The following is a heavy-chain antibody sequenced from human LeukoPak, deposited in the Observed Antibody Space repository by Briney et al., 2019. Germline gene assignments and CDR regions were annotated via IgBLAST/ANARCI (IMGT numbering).Heavy chain of an antibody. D-gene: IGHD2-2*01. CDR2: INHSGST. CDR1: GGSFSGSY. J-gene: IGHJ5*02. Sequence: SETLSLTCAVYGGSFSGSYWSWIRQPPGKGLEWIGDINHSGSTNYNPSLKSRVTISVDTSKNQFSLKLSSVTAADTAVYYCARDHCSSTSCYAGFNWFDPWGQGTLVTVSS. CDR3: ARDHCSSTSCYAGFNWFDP. V-gene: IGHV4-34*01.